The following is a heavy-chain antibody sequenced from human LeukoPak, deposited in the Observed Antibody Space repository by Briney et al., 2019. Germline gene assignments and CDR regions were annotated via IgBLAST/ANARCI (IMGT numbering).Heavy chain of an antibody. CDR3: ARDRYYDFWSAYFDY. D-gene: IGHD3-3*01. V-gene: IGHV3-30-3*01. CDR2: ISYDGSNK. CDR1: GFTFSSYA. Sequence: GGSLRLSCAASGFTFSSYAMHWARQAPGKGLEWVAVISYDGSNKYYADSVKGRFTISRDNSKNTLYLQMNSLRAEDTAVYYCARDRYYDFWSAYFDYWGQGTLVTVSS. J-gene: IGHJ4*02.